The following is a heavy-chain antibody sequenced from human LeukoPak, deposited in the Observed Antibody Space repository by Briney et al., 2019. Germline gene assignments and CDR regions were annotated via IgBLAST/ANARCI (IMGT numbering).Heavy chain of an antibody. CDR3: ARGAWFGAGRTFAY. D-gene: IGHD3-10*01. Sequence: SETLSLTCSVSGDSISSGSYYWSWIRQPAGKGLEWIGRIYTSGSTNYIPSLKSRLTISVDTSKNQFSLRLSSVTAADTAVYYCARGAWFGAGRTFAYWGQGTLVTVSS. CDR2: IYTSGST. J-gene: IGHJ4*02. CDR1: GDSISSGSYY. V-gene: IGHV4-61*02.